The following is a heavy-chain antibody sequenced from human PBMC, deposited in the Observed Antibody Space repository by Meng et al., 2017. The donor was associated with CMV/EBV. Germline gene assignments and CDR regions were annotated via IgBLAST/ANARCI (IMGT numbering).Heavy chain of an antibody. J-gene: IGHJ4*02. V-gene: IGHV3-9*03. D-gene: IGHD4-11*01. CDR3: AKGVYSNYDAPFDY. CDR2: ISWNSGSI. Sequence: SLKISCAASGFTFDDYAMHWVRQAPGKGLEWVSGISWNSGSIGYADSVKGRFTISRDNAKNSLYLQMNSLRDEDMALYHCAKGVYSNYDAPFDYWGQGILVTVSS. CDR1: GFTFDDYA.